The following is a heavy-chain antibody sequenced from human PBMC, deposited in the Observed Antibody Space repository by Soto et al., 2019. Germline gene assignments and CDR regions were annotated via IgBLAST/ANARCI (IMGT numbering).Heavy chain of an antibody. CDR2: INHSGST. CDR1: GGSFSGYY. J-gene: IGHJ1*01. CDR3: ARGLGGSWYSAEYFQH. D-gene: IGHD6-13*01. Sequence: SETLSLTCAVYGGSFSGYYWSWIRQPPGKGLEWIGEINHSGSTNYNPSLKSRVTISVDTSKNQFSLKLSSVTAADTAVYYCARGLGGSWYSAEYFQHLGQGTLLTVSS. V-gene: IGHV4-34*01.